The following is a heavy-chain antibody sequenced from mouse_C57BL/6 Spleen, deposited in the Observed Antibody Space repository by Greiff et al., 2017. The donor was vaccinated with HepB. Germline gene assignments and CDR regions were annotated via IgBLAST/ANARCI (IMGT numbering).Heavy chain of an antibody. J-gene: IGHJ4*01. CDR2: INPGSGGT. D-gene: IGHD4-1*01. V-gene: IGHV1-54*01. Sequence: QVQLQQSGAELVRPGTSVKVSCKASGYAFTNYLIEWVKQRPGQGLEWIGVINPGSGGTNYNEKFKGKATLTADKSSSTAYMQLSSLTSEDSAVYFCARSSDWEGAMDYWGQGTSVTVSS. CDR3: ARSSDWEGAMDY. CDR1: GYAFTNYL.